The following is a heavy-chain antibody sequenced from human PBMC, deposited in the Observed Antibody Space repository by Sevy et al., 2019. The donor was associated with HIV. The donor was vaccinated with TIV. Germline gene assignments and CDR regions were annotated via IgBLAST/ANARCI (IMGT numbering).Heavy chain of an antibody. V-gene: IGHV1-18*01. CDR3: AREGEDFWRRVDY. CDR2: ISIYNGNT. CDR1: GYTFTSYG. Sequence: ASVKVSCKASGYTFTSYGITWVRHAPGQGLEWMGWISIYNGNTNYAQNLQGRVTMTTDTSTSTAYMELRSLRSDDTAVYFCAREGEDFWRRVDYWGQGTLVTVSS. D-gene: IGHD3-3*01. J-gene: IGHJ4*02.